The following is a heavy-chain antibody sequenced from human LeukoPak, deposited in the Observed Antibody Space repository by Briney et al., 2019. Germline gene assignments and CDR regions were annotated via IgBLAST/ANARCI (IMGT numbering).Heavy chain of an antibody. D-gene: IGHD3-3*01. CDR2: ISSSGST. V-gene: IGHV4-59*08. Sequence: PSETLSLTCTVSGGSISRYFWTWIRLPPTKGLEWIGYISSSGSTSYNPSLTSRVTISIDTSKNHFSLKLSSVTAADTAVYYCASKRSYYDFWSGYGDYYYYGMDVWGQGTTVTVSS. CDR3: ASKRSYYDFWSGYGDYYYYGMDV. J-gene: IGHJ6*02. CDR1: GGSISRYF.